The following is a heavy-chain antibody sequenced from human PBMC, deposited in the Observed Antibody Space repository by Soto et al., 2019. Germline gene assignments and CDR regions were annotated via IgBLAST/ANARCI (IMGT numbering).Heavy chain of an antibody. CDR3: AKTDSSAWWLAH. CDR1: GFTFSTYA. V-gene: IGHV3-23*01. CDR2: ISGGGDST. Sequence: GGSLRLSCAASGFTFSTYAMSWVRQAPGKGRELVSGISGGGDSTYYADAVKGRFTIARDNYKNILYLQMNSLRAEGTAVYYFAKTDSSAWWLAHWGQGTLVTVSS. D-gene: IGHD6-19*01. J-gene: IGHJ4*02.